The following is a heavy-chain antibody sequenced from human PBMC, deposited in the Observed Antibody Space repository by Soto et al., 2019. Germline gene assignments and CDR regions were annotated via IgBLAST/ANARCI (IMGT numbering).Heavy chain of an antibody. CDR1: GYSFTSYW. CDR2: IYPGDSET. Sequence: GESLKISCKGSGYSFTSYWIGGVLQMPGKGLEWMGIIYPGDSETRYSPSFQGQVTISADKSISTAYLQWSSLKASDTAMYYCAICKAPAAITVIPSNGMDVWGQGATGTAP. CDR3: AICKAPAAITVIPSNGMDV. V-gene: IGHV5-51*01. J-gene: IGHJ6*02. D-gene: IGHD2-2*01.